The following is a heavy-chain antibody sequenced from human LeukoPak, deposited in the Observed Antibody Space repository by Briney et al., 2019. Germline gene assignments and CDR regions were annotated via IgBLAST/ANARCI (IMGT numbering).Heavy chain of an antibody. V-gene: IGHV3-21*04. CDR1: GFTFNTYS. J-gene: IGHJ4*02. CDR2: ISGLSTYI. CDR3: ARLSGTGGPYYFDF. D-gene: IGHD3/OR15-3a*01. Sequence: GGSLRLSCAASGFTFNTYSMNWVRQAPGKGLEWVSSISGLSTYIYYPDSMRGRFTISRDNAKNSLFLQLSSLRAEDTAVYFCARLSGTGGPYYFDFWGQGSLVTVSS.